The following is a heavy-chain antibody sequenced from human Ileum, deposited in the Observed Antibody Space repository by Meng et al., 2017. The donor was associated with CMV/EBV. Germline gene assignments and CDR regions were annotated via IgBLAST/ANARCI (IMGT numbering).Heavy chain of an antibody. D-gene: IGHD3-10*01. CDR1: GIIFNTYG. J-gene: IGHJ4*02. Sequence: GGSLRLSCAASGIIFNTYGIHWLRQAPGKGLEWLVFVWTDGSTIYKRDNVKGRFIVSRDKFKNTVFLQLNSLRVEDTAVYYCMGHQGGPREGVRLVWGQGTLVTVSS. CDR2: VWTDGSTI. CDR3: MGHQGGPREGVRLV. V-gene: IGHV3-30*02.